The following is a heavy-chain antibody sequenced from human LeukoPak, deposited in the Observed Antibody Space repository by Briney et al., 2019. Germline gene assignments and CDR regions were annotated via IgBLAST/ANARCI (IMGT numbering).Heavy chain of an antibody. J-gene: IGHJ6*02. CDR2: IWYDGSNN. CDR1: GSTFSSYG. CDR3: ARDLGAVAGDYYYGMDV. D-gene: IGHD6-19*01. V-gene: IGHV3-33*01. Sequence: PGRSLTLSCPAPGSTFSSYGLHWVRQAPGKWLDSVAVIWYDGSNNSYEDHVKGRFTIARDNSKITLYLQMNSLRDEDTAVYYCARDLGAVAGDYYYGMDVWGQGTTVTVSS.